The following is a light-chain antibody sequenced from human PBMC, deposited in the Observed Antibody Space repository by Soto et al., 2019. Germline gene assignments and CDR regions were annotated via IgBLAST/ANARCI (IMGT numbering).Light chain of an antibody. CDR1: QSVSSY. Sequence: EIVLTQSPATPSLSPGERATLSCRASQSVSSYLAWYQQKPGQAPRLLFYDTSNRATDIPARFSGSGSGTDFTLTISSLEPEDFAVYYCQLYDSSSYTFGQGTKVDIK. CDR3: QLYDSSSYT. CDR2: DTS. J-gene: IGKJ2*01. V-gene: IGKV3-11*01.